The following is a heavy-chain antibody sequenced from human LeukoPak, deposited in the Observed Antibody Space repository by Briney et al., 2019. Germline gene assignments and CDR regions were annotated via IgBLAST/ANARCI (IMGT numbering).Heavy chain of an antibody. D-gene: IGHD6-6*01. Sequence: PGGSLRLSCAASGFTFSSYWMSWVRQAPGKGLEWVANIKQDGSEKYYVDSVKGRFTISRDNAKNSLYLQMNSLRAEDTAVYYCARVLAARPNWFDPWGQGTLVTLSS. CDR3: ARVLAARPNWFDP. CDR2: IKQDGSEK. J-gene: IGHJ5*02. CDR1: GFTFSSYW. V-gene: IGHV3-7*01.